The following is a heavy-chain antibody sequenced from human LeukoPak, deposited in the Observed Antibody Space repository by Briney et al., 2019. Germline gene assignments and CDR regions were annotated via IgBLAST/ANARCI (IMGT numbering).Heavy chain of an antibody. CDR3: ARAITMIVGGEDY. CDR2: ISAYNGNT. Sequence: ASVKVSCKASGYTFSNYGISWVRQAPGQGLEWMGWISAYNGNTNYAQKFQGRVTMTRDTSISTAYMELSRLRSDDTAVYYCARAITMIVGGEDYWGQGTLVTVSS. J-gene: IGHJ4*02. CDR1: GYTFSNYG. V-gene: IGHV1-18*01. D-gene: IGHD3-22*01.